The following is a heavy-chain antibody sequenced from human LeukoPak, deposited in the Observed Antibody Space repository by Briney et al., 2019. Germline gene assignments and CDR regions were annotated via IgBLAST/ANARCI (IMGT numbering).Heavy chain of an antibody. CDR3: THGDYPLTH. D-gene: IGHD4-17*01. CDR1: GLTVNNNY. Sequence: GGSLRLSCAASGLTVNNNYWHWVRQAPGQGLEWVSIIYANGDTLYTASVRGRFTFSRDSSKNTLYLQMNSLRAEDTAVYYCTHGDYPLTHWGQGTLVTVSS. J-gene: IGHJ4*02. V-gene: IGHV3-66*01. CDR2: IYANGDT.